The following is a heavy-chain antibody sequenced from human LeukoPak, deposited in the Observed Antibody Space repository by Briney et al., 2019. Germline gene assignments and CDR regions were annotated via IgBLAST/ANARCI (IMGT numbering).Heavy chain of an antibody. CDR1: GYTFTGYY. D-gene: IGHD3-22*01. CDR2: INPNSGGT. CDR3: AREIDSSGYRWFDP. Sequence: ASVKVSCKASGYTFTGYYMYWVRQAPGQGLEWMGWINPNSGGTNYAQKFQGRVTMTRDTSISTAYMELSRLRSDDTAVYYCAREIDSSGYRWFDPWGQGTLVTVSS. V-gene: IGHV1-2*02. J-gene: IGHJ5*02.